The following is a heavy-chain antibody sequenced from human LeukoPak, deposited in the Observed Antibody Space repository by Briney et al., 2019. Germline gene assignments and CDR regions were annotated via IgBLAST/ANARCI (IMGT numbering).Heavy chain of an antibody. CDR3: ARGGSYGDY. CDR2: VNPDGSSI. J-gene: IGHJ4*02. Sequence: GGSLRLSCAASGFTFSNYWMHWVRQVPEKGLVWVSRVNPDGSSITYAHFVKGRFTSSRDNAKNTLYLQMNRLRVEDTAVYYCARGGSYGDYWGQGILVTVSS. V-gene: IGHV3-74*03. CDR1: GFTFSNYW. D-gene: IGHD3-16*01.